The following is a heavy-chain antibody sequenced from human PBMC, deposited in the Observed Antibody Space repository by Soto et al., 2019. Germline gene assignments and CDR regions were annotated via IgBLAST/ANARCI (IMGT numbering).Heavy chain of an antibody. CDR2: IYYSGST. Sequence: QLQLQESGPGLVKPSETLSLTCTVSGGSISSYYWGWIRRPPGKGLEWIGSIYYSGSTYYNPSLKSRAPLSVDTSKHPFSLNMSSVSAADTAVYYCARRWGDSVDCWGQGTLVTVSS. D-gene: IGHD7-27*01. CDR1: GGSISSYY. V-gene: IGHV4-39*01. CDR3: ARRWGDSVDC. J-gene: IGHJ4*02.